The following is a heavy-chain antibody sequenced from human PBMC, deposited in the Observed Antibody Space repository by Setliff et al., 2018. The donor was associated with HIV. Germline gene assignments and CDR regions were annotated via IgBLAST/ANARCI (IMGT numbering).Heavy chain of an antibody. CDR1: GVPTSASTYY. V-gene: IGHV4-39*01. CDR2: ISYSGKT. D-gene: IGHD2-21*02. Sequence: SETLSLTCTVSGVPTSASTYYWGWLRQPPGKGLDWIGYISYSGKTYYNPSLKSRVTISVDTSNNHFSLRLNAVTAADAAVYYWSRQGNIVVVTSFAYWGQGTLVTVSS. CDR3: SRQGNIVVVTSFAY. J-gene: IGHJ4*02.